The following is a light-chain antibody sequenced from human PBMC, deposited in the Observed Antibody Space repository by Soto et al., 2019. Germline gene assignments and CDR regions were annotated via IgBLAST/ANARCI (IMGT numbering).Light chain of an antibody. J-gene: IGLJ2*01. V-gene: IGLV1-40*01. CDR1: SSNIGAGYD. CDR3: QSFDSRLSGWV. Sequence: QSVLTQPPSVSGAPGQRVTISCTGSSSNIGAGYDVHWYQHLPGTAPKLLVHGNNDRPSGVPDRFSASKSDTSASLAITGLQVEDEAHYYCQSFDSRLSGWVFGGGTQLTVL. CDR2: GNN.